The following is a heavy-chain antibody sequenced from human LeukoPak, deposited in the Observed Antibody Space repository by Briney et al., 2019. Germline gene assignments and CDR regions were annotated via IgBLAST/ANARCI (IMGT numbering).Heavy chain of an antibody. CDR3: AREAADTRNYYYDSSGYFDY. J-gene: IGHJ4*02. Sequence: SGTLSLSCTVSGVSFSSYYWSWVRQPAGKGLEWIGRIYTSGSANYNPSLKSRVTMSVDTSKNQFSLKLSSVTAADTAVYYCAREAADTRNYYYDSSGYFDYWGQGTLVTVSS. D-gene: IGHD3-22*01. CDR2: IYTSGSA. V-gene: IGHV4-4*07. CDR1: GVSFSSYY.